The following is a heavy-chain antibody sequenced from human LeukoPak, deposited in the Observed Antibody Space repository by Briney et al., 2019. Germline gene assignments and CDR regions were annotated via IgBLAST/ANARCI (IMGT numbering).Heavy chain of an antibody. Sequence: GGSLRLSCAASGFTFSSYGMHWVRQAPGKGLEWVAVISYDGSNKYYADSVKGRFTISRDNSKNTLYLQMNSLRAEDTAVYYCAKVATVTTRDRHYYYYMDVWGKGTTVTVSS. J-gene: IGHJ6*03. D-gene: IGHD4-17*01. V-gene: IGHV3-30*18. CDR3: AKVATVTTRDRHYYYYMDV. CDR1: GFTFSSYG. CDR2: ISYDGSNK.